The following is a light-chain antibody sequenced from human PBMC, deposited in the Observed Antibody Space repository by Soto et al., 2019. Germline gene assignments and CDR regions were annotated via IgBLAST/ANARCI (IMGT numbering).Light chain of an antibody. CDR1: QGISSR. CDR3: QQSNSFPLT. Sequence: DIQMTQSPSSVSASVGDRVTITCRASQGISSRLAWYQQKPGKAPNLLIYAASSLQSGVPSRFSGSGSETEFTLTIGSLQPEDFATYYCQQSNSFPLTFGEGTKVEIK. V-gene: IGKV1-12*01. J-gene: IGKJ4*01. CDR2: AAS.